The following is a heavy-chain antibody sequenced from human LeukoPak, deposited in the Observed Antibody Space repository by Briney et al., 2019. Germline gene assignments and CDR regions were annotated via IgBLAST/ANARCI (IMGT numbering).Heavy chain of an antibody. Sequence: PSETLSFTCAVYGGSFSGYYWSWIRQPPGKGLEWIGEINHSGSTNYNPSLKSRVTISVDTSKNQFSLKLSSVTAADTAVYYCARGPRSGYSPFDYWGQGTLVTVSS. V-gene: IGHV4-34*01. J-gene: IGHJ4*02. D-gene: IGHD3-3*01. CDR3: ARGPRSGYSPFDY. CDR2: INHSGST. CDR1: GGSFSGYY.